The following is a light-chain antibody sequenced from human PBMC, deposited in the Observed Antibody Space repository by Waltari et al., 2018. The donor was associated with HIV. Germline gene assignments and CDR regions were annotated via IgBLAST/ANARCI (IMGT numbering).Light chain of an antibody. CDR2: DVS. CDR3: SSYTTSSTWV. V-gene: IGLV2-14*01. J-gene: IGLJ3*02. CDR1: SSDVGGYNY. Sequence: QSALTQPASVSGSPGQSITISCTGTSSDVGGYNYVSWYQQHPGKAPKLMIYDVSNRPSGASYRFSGSKSGNTASLTISGLQAEDEADYYCSSYTTSSTWVFGGGTKLTVL.